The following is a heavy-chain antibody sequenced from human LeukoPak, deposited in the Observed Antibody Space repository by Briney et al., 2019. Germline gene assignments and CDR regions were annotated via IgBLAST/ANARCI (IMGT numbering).Heavy chain of an antibody. V-gene: IGHV4-61*01. CDR1: GGSVSSGSYY. CDR2: IYYSGSA. D-gene: IGHD3-3*01. CDR3: ARDGRSYDFWSGYYYYYYGMDV. Sequence: SGTLSLTCTVSGGSVSSGSYYWSWIRQPPGKGLEWIGYIYYSGSANYNPSLKSRVTISVDTSKNQFSLKLSSVTAADTAVYYCARDGRSYDFWSGYYYYYYGMDVWGQGTTVTVSS. J-gene: IGHJ6*02.